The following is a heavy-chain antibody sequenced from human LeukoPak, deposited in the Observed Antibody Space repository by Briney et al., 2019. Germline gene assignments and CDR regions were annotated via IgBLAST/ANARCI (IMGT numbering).Heavy chain of an antibody. CDR1: GGSISSYY. J-gene: IGHJ5*02. CDR2: IYTSGST. V-gene: IGHV4-4*09. D-gene: IGHD2-2*01. CDR3: ARRVVVVPAANDHNWFDP. Sequence: SETLSLTCTVSGGSISSYYWSWIRQPPGKGLEWIGYIYTSGSTNYNPSLKSRVTISVDTSKNQFSLKLSSVTAADTAVYYCARRVVVVPAANDHNWFDPWGQGTLVTVSS.